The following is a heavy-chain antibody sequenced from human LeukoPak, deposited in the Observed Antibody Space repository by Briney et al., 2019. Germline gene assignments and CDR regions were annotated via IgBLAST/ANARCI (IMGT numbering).Heavy chain of an antibody. V-gene: IGHV3-21*01. Sequence: KPGGSLRLSCAASGFTFSSYTMNWVRQAPGKGLEWVSSISSSSTYINYADSVKGRFTISRDNAKNSLYLQMNSLRAEDTAVYYCATFDWFDPWGQGTLVTVSS. CDR3: ATFDWFDP. CDR1: GFTFSSYT. J-gene: IGHJ5*02. CDR2: ISSSSTYI.